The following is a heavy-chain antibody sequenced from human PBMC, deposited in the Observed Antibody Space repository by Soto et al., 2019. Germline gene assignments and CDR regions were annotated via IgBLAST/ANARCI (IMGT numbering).Heavy chain of an antibody. CDR3: ARGHYATSGHSNTFDI. CDR1: GVSISSSY. CDR2: VYYTGST. V-gene: IGHV4-59*01. J-gene: IGHJ3*02. Sequence: PSETLSLTCTVSGVSISSSYWSWIRQSPGKGLEWIGYVYYTGSTYYNPSLKSRVTISVDTSKNQFSLELTSVTAADTAVYYCARGHYATSGHSNTFDIWGQGTVVTVSS. D-gene: IGHD3-22*01.